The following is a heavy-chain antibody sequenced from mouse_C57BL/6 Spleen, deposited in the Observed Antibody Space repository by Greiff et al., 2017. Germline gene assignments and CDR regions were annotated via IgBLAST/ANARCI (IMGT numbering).Heavy chain of an antibody. D-gene: IGHD1-1*01. CDR1: GYAFSSSW. J-gene: IGHJ3*01. CDR2: IYPGDGDT. CDR3: AREGAVVAPFAY. V-gene: IGHV1-82*01. Sequence: VQLQQSGPELVKPGASVKISCKASGYAFSSSWMNWVKQRPGKGLEWIGRIYPGDGDTNYNGKFKGKATLTADKSSSTAYMQLSSLTSEDSAVYFWAREGAVVAPFAYWGQGTLVTVAA.